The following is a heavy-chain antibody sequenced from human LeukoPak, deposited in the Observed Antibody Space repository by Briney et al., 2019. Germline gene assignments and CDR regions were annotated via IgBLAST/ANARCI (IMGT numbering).Heavy chain of an antibody. CDR3: ARADCSGSTCYLRRSWFDP. Sequence: GGSLRLSCAASGFRLSDYDMNWVRQAPGKGLEWVSSISPGGRYIYYAYSVKGRFTISRDDAKNSLYLQMDYLRAEDTAVYYCARADCSGSTCYLRRSWFDPWGQGTLVTVSS. J-gene: IGHJ5*02. V-gene: IGHV3-21*01. D-gene: IGHD2-2*01. CDR2: ISPGGRYI. CDR1: GFRLSDYD.